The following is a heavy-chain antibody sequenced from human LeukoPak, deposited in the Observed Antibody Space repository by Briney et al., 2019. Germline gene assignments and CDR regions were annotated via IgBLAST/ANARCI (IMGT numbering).Heavy chain of an antibody. Sequence: GFLRLSCAASGFTFSSYSMNWVRQAPGKGLEWVSYISSSSSTIYSADSVKRRFTISRDNAKNSLYLQMNSLRDEDTAVYYCARDPSYYYGSGSYDHWGQGTLVTVSS. V-gene: IGHV3-48*02. CDR3: ARDPSYYYGSGSYDH. CDR2: ISSSSSTI. J-gene: IGHJ4*02. D-gene: IGHD3-10*01. CDR1: GFTFSSYS.